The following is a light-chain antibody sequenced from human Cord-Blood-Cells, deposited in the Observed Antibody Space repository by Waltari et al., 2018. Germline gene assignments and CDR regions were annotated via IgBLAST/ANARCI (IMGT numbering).Light chain of an antibody. CDR2: GAS. CDR3: QQYNNWPQT. J-gene: IGKJ1*01. Sequence: EIVMTQSPATLSVSPGDRATLSCRASQSVSSNLAWYQQKPGQAPRVLIYGASTRATGIPARFSGSGSGTEFTLTISSLQSEDFAVYYCQQYNNWPQTFGQGTKVEIK. V-gene: IGKV3-15*01. CDR1: QSVSSN.